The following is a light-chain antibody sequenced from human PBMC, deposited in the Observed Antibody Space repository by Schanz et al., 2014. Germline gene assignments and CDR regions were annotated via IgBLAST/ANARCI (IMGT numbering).Light chain of an antibody. CDR1: SSDIGGYNF. J-gene: IGLJ3*02. V-gene: IGLV2-8*01. CDR2: EVT. Sequence: QSALTQPPSASGSPGQSVTISCTGTSSDIGGYNFVSWYQQHPGEAPKLMMYEVTKRPSGVPDRFSGSKSGNTASLTVSGLQAEDEADYYCGSYAGERAMFGGGTKLTVL. CDR3: GSYAGERAM.